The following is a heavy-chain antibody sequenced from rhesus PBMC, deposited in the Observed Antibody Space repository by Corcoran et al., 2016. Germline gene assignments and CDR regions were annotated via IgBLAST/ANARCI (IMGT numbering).Heavy chain of an antibody. V-gene: IGHV4-160*01. CDR2: IYGSGGST. CDR3: ARAYYSGSYYDHFYTAFDY. CDR1: GGSISSNY. D-gene: IGHD3-16*01. J-gene: IGHJ4*01. Sequence: QVQLQESGPGLVKPSETLSLTCAVSGGSISSNYWSWIRQAPGKGLEGIGRIYGSGGSTDYNPSLKSPVTFSTDTSKNHFSLKLSSVTAADTAVYYCARAYYSGSYYDHFYTAFDYWGQGVLVTVSS.